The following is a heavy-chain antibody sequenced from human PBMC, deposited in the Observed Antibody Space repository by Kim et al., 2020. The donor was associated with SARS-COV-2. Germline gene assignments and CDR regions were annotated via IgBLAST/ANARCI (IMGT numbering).Heavy chain of an antibody. CDR3: AREGKQNFLEWLSYRYYYYNYMDV. D-gene: IGHD3-3*01. CDR2: IKQDGSEK. V-gene: IGHV3-7*01. J-gene: IGHJ6*03. CDR1: GFTFSSYW. Sequence: GGSLRLSCAASGFTFSSYWMSWVRQAPGKGLEWVANIKQDGSEKYYVDSVKGRFTISRDNAMNSLYLQMNSLRAEDTAVYYCAREGKQNFLEWLSYRYYYYNYMDVGGKGTTVTVSS.